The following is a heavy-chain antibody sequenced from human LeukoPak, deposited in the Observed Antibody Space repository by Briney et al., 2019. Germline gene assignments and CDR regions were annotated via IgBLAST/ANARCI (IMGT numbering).Heavy chain of an antibody. Sequence: PGRSLRLSCAASGFTFDDYAMHWVRQAPGKGLEWVSGISWNSGSIGYADSVKGRFTISRDNAKNSLYLRMNSLRPEDTALYYCAKDKGSGWSGIDYWGQGTLVTVSS. CDR2: ISWNSGSI. J-gene: IGHJ4*02. D-gene: IGHD6-19*01. V-gene: IGHV3-9*01. CDR3: AKDKGSGWSGIDY. CDR1: GFTFDDYA.